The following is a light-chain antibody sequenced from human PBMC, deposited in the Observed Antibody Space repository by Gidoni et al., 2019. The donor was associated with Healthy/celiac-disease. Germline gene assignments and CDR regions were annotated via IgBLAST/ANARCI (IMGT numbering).Light chain of an antibody. V-gene: IGKV1-5*01. CDR1: QSISSW. Sequence: GDRVTITCRASQSISSWLAWYQQKPGKATKLLIYDASSLESGVPSRFSGSGSGTEFTLTISSLQPDDFATYYCQQYNSYSALTFXGXTKVEIK. CDR3: QQYNSYSALT. CDR2: DAS. J-gene: IGKJ4*01.